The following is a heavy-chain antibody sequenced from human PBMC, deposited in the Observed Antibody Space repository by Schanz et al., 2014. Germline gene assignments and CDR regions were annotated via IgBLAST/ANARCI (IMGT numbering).Heavy chain of an antibody. J-gene: IGHJ4*02. CDR3: AKGQLLSYYFDY. Sequence: MHLAESGGGLVQPGGSLRLSCAASGFTFSSYAMSWVRQAPGKGLEWVSAISGSGVDTCYAGSVKGRFTISRDNSKNTLYLQMTSPRAEYRAVYCWAKGQLLSYYFDYWGQGTLVTVSS. CDR1: GFTFSSYA. V-gene: IGHV3-23*04. D-gene: IGHD2-21*01. CDR2: ISGSGVDT.